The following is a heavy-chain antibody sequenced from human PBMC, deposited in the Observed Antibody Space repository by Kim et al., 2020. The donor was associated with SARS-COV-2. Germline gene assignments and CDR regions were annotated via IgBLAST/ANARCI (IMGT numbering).Heavy chain of an antibody. Sequence: SETLSLTCTVSGGSISGTRYYWAWLRQSPGNGLEWIGSIYYNGNTYYEPSLKSRVTISVDTSKNQFSLELTSVTATDTAVYSCARQFGTMYDYYGMDVWGQGATVSVSS. CDR3: ARQFGTMYDYYGMDV. D-gene: IGHD3-10*01. CDR1: GGSISGTRYY. CDR2: IYYNGNT. V-gene: IGHV4-39*01. J-gene: IGHJ6*02.